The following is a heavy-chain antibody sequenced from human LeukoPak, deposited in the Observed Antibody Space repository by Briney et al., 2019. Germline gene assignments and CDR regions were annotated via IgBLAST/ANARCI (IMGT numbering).Heavy chain of an antibody. CDR2: ISSSGSTI. J-gene: IGHJ4*02. CDR1: GFTFSSYE. Sequence: GGSLRLSCAASGFTFSSYEMNWVRQAPGKGLEWVSYISSSGSTIYYADSVKGRFTISRDNAKNSLYLQMNSLRAEDTAVYYCAREMGRTSMVRGVTNDYWGQGTLVTVSS. V-gene: IGHV3-48*03. D-gene: IGHD3-10*01. CDR3: AREMGRTSMVRGVTNDY.